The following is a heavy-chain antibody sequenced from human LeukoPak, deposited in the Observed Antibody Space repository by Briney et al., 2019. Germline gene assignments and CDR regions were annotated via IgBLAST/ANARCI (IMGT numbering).Heavy chain of an antibody. CDR2: ISGSGGST. Sequence: PGGSLRLSCAASGFTFSSYAMSWVRQAPGKGLEWVPTISGSGGSTFYADSVKGRFTISRDNSKNTLYLQMNSLRAEDTAVYYCAKGYCSGGSCCLDYWGQGTLVTVSS. J-gene: IGHJ4*02. V-gene: IGHV3-23*01. CDR3: AKGYCSGGSCCLDY. D-gene: IGHD2-15*01. CDR1: GFTFSSYA.